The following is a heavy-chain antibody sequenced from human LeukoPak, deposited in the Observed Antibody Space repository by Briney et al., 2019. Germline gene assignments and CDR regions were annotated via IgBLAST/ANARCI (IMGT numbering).Heavy chain of an antibody. D-gene: IGHD6-13*01. J-gene: IGHJ4*02. V-gene: IGHV3-15*01. CDR3: TTDEPGIAADLIDY. CDR2: IKSKTDGGTT. CDR1: GFTFSNAW. Sequence: PGGSLRLSXAASGFTFSNAWMSWVRQAPGKGLEWVGRIKSKTDGGTTDYAAPVKGRFTISRDDSKNTLYLQMNSLKTEDTAVYYCTTDEPGIAADLIDYWGQGTLVTVSS.